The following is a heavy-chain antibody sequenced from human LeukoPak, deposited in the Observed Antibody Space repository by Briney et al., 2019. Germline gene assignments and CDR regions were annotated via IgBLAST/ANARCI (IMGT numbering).Heavy chain of an antibody. CDR1: GGSISSSSYY. D-gene: IGHD3-10*01. V-gene: IGHV4-39*01. Sequence: SETLSLTCTVSGGSISSSSYYWGWIRQPPGKGLEWIGSIYYSGSTYYNPSLKSRVTISVDTSKNQFSLKLSSVTAADTAVYYCARVGILWFGEVDYWGQGTLVTVSS. J-gene: IGHJ4*02. CDR3: ARVGILWFGEVDY. CDR2: IYYSGST.